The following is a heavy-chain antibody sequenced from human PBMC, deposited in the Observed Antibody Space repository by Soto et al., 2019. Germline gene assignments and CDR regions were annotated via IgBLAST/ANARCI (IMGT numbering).Heavy chain of an antibody. D-gene: IGHD3-3*01. V-gene: IGHV3-23*01. CDR1: GFTFSSYV. CDR3: AKGSKLRFLEWLLWGAFDI. CDR2: ISGSGGST. J-gene: IGHJ3*02. Sequence: EVQLLESGGGLVQPGGSLRLSCAASGFTFSSYVMSWVRQAPGKGLEWVSAISGSGGSTYYADSVKGRFTISRDNSKNTLYLQMNSLRAEDTAVYYCAKGSKLRFLEWLLWGAFDIWGQGTMVTVSS.